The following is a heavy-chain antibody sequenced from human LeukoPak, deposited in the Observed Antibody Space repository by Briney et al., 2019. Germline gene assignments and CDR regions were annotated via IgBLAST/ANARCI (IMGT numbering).Heavy chain of an antibody. Sequence: ASVKVSCKASRYTFTSYGSNWVRQAPGQGLEWMGWINTYNGNTNYAQTLQGRVTMTTDTSTSTAYVELRSLRSDDTAVYYCARVGTGNSYFDYWGQGSLVTVSS. CDR1: RYTFTSYG. J-gene: IGHJ4*02. CDR3: ARVGTGNSYFDY. D-gene: IGHD4-23*01. V-gene: IGHV1-18*01. CDR2: INTYNGNT.